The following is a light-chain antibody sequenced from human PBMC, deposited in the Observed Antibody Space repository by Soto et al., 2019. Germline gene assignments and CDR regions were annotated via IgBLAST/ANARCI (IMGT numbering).Light chain of an antibody. Sequence: EILLTQSPGTLSLSPGQRATLSCRTRETVSEDQLAWYQQKPGQAPRLVIFAVSIRAPGIPDRFSGSGSGTDFTLTINRLEREDFAVYYCQQYGSSRWTFGQGTRWIS. CDR3: QQYGSSRWT. V-gene: IGKV3-20*01. CDR2: AVS. J-gene: IGKJ1*01. CDR1: ETVSEDQ.